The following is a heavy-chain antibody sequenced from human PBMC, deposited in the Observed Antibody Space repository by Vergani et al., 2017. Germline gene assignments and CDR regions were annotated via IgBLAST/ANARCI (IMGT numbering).Heavy chain of an antibody. CDR1: GFALNRHA. CDR2: ISFDGTNE. Sequence: QVQLVESGGGVVQPGTSLRLSCVVSGFALNRHAMYWVRQAPGKGLEWVVGISFDGTNEYYPDLVKGRFTISRDNSKNTLYLQMNSLRAEDTAVYYCAKSSYSSSSGYYYYYMDVWGK. CDR3: AKSSYSSSSGYYYYYMDV. J-gene: IGHJ6*03. D-gene: IGHD6-6*01. V-gene: IGHV3-30*18.